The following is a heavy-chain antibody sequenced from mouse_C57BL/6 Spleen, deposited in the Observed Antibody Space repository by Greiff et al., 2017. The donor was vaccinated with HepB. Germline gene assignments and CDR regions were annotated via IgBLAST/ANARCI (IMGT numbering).Heavy chain of an antibody. CDR2: IDPSDSYT. Sequence: QVQLQQPGAELVKPGASVKLSCKASGYTFTSYWMQWVKQRPGQGLEWIGEIDPSDSYTNYNQKFKGKATLTVDTSSSTAYMQLSSLTSEDSAVYYCARGDGNSWYFDVWGTGTTVTVSS. J-gene: IGHJ1*03. D-gene: IGHD2-1*01. CDR1: GYTFTSYW. CDR3: ARGDGNSWYFDV. V-gene: IGHV1-50*01.